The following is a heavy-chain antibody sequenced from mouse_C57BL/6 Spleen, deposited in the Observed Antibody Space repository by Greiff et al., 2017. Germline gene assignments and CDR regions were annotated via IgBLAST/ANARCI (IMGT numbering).Heavy chain of an antibody. Sequence: VKLVESGGGLVKPGGFLKLSCAASGFTFSSYAMSWVRQTPEKRLEWVATISDGGSYTYYPDNVKGRFTISRDNAKNNLYLQMSHLKSEDTAMYYCARGGLLRYFDYWGQGTTLTVSS. J-gene: IGHJ2*01. V-gene: IGHV5-4*03. CDR3: ARGGLLRYFDY. CDR2: ISDGGSYT. D-gene: IGHD1-1*01. CDR1: GFTFSSYA.